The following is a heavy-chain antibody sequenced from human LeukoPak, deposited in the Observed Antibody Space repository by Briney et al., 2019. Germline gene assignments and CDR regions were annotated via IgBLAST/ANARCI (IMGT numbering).Heavy chain of an antibody. D-gene: IGHD3-22*01. Sequence: PGGSLRLSCAASGFTFSSYAMHWVRQAPGKGLEWVAVISYDGSNKYYADSVKGRFTISRDNSKNTLYLQMNSLRAEDTAVYYCAKEMRYYDSSGYSQYYFDYWGQGTLVTVSS. CDR1: GFTFSSYA. CDR2: ISYDGSNK. J-gene: IGHJ4*02. V-gene: IGHV3-30-3*01. CDR3: AKEMRYYDSSGYSQYYFDY.